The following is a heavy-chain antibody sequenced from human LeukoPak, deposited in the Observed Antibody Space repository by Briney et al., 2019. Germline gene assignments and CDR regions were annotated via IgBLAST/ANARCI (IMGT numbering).Heavy chain of an antibody. D-gene: IGHD1-1*01. J-gene: IGHJ6*02. CDR1: GFTFGDDA. V-gene: IGHV3-49*04. CDR2: IKSKTYGATK. Sequence: PGGSLRLSCIASGFTFGDDAVSWVRQAPGKGLEWVGVIKSKTYGATKFYATSVKGRFTMSRDDSGSVGYLQMNSLKSEDTGVYYCGRDRVRLEPMPHYCGMDVWGQGTTVTVSS. CDR3: GRDRVRLEPMPHYCGMDV.